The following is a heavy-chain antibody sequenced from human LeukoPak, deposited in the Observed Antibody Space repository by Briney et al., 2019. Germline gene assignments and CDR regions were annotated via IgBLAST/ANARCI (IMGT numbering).Heavy chain of an antibody. V-gene: IGHV3-23*01. CDR2: INGGGYRT. D-gene: IGHD3-10*01. Sequence: PGGSLRLSCTASGLTFSSYAMTWVRQAPGKGLEWVSGINGGGYRTYYADSVKGRFTISRDNSKNTLYLQMNSLRDEDTGVYYCARGDSQSKYRQFDSWGQGSLVIVSS. CDR1: GLTFSSYA. J-gene: IGHJ4*02. CDR3: ARGDSQSKYRQFDS.